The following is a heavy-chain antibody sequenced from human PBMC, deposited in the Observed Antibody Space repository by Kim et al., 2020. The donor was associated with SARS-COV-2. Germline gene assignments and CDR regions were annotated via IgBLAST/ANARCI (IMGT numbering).Heavy chain of an antibody. CDR2: ISSSGSTI. D-gene: IGHD3-3*01. CDR1: GFTFSSYE. Sequence: GGSLRLSCAASGFTFSSYEMNWVRQAPGKGLEWVSYISSSGSTIYYADSVKGRFTISRDNAKNSLYLQMNSLRAEDTAVYYCARGTTYDFWSGYDYWGQGTLVTVSS. J-gene: IGHJ4*02. CDR3: ARGTTYDFWSGYDY. V-gene: IGHV3-48*03.